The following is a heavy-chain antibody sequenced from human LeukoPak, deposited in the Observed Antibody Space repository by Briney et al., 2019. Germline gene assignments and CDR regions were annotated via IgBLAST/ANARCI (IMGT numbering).Heavy chain of an antibody. CDR2: ISGSGGST. D-gene: IGHD6-13*01. Sequence: GGSLRLSGVASGFTFSSYAMSWLRQAPGKGLEGVSAISGSGGSTYYADSVKGRFTISRDNSKNTLYLQMNSLRAEDTAVYYCARAGVFGRIAAAGTGAFDIWGQGTMVTVSS. CDR3: ARAGVFGRIAAAGTGAFDI. J-gene: IGHJ3*02. CDR1: GFTFSSYA. V-gene: IGHV3-23*01.